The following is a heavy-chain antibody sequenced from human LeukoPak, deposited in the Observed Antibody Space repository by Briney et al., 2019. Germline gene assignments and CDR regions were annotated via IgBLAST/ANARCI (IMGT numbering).Heavy chain of an antibody. CDR2: INPNSGGT. D-gene: IGHD6-13*01. CDR1: VYTFTVYY. CDR3: ARGVLGISSSWYDY. Sequence: GASVNVSFTSSVYTFTVYYMHWVRQAPGQGLEWRGWINPNSGGTNYAQKFQGRVTMTRDTSISTAYMELSRLRSDDTAVYYCARGVLGISSSWYDYWGQGTLVTVSS. J-gene: IGHJ4*02. V-gene: IGHV1-2*02.